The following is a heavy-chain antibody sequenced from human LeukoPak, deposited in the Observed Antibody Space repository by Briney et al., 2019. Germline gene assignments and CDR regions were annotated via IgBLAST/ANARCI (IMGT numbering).Heavy chain of an antibody. Sequence: PSETLSLTCTVSGGSISSGGYYWSWIRQHPGKGLEWIGYIYYSGSTYYNPSLKSRVTISVDTSKNQFSLKLSSVTAADTAVYYCASFRAYYDSSGYYYLPDYWGQGTLVTVSS. J-gene: IGHJ4*02. CDR3: ASFRAYYDSSGYYYLPDY. CDR1: GGSISSGGYY. CDR2: IYYSGST. D-gene: IGHD3-22*01. V-gene: IGHV4-31*03.